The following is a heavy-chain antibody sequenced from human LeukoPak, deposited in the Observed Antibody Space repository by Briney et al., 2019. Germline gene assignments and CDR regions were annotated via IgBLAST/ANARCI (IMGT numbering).Heavy chain of an antibody. V-gene: IGHV3-23*01. J-gene: IGHJ6*04. CDR1: GFTFSSYG. Sequence: GGSLRLSCAASGFTFSSYGMSWVRQAPGKGLEWVSSISNSGGSTYHADSVKGRFTISRDNAKNSLYLQMNSLRAEDTAVYYCAELGITMIGGVWGKGTTVTISS. CDR2: ISNSGGST. D-gene: IGHD3-10*02. CDR3: AELGITMIGGV.